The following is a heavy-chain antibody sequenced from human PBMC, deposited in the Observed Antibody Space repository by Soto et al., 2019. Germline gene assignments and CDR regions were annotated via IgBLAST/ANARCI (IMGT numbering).Heavy chain of an antibody. Sequence: QVQLVQSGAEVKKPGSSVKVSCKASGGTFSSYAISWVRQAPGQGLEWMGGIIPNSGTANYAQKFQGIVTITADESTRTGYMELSSLRSEDTAVYYCARAQGSSTSLEIYYYYYYGMDVWGQGTTVTVSS. V-gene: IGHV1-69*01. CDR3: ARAQGSSTSLEIYYYYYYGMDV. CDR2: IIPNSGTA. D-gene: IGHD2-2*01. CDR1: GGTFSSYA. J-gene: IGHJ6*02.